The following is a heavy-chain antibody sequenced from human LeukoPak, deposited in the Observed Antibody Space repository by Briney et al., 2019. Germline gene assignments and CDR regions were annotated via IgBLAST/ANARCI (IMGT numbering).Heavy chain of an antibody. CDR1: RGSISGSIRSYY. CDR3: ARIPLGYSGTYYFDY. Sequence: PSDTLSLTCTVSRGSISGSIRSYYWSWLRQPPGKGLEWIGYISTSGSINDNPSLRSRLTISVATSKNQFFLNLSSVTAADTAVYFCARIPLGYSGTYYFDYWGQGTLVTVS. J-gene: IGHJ4*02. D-gene: IGHD5-12*01. CDR2: ISTSGSI. V-gene: IGHV4-4*09.